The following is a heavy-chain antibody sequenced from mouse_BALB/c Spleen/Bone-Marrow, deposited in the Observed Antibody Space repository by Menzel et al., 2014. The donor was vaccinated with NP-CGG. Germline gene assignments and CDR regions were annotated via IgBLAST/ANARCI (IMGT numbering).Heavy chain of an antibody. V-gene: IGHV1S41*01. Sequence: DLVKPGASVKLSCKASGYTFTSYWINWIKQGPGQGLEWIGRIAPGSGITYYDEMFKGKPTLTVDTSSSTAYIQLSSLSSEDSAVYFCARSYYGRAMDYWGQGTSVTVSS. D-gene: IGHD1-1*01. CDR2: IAPGSGIT. CDR1: GYTFTSYW. J-gene: IGHJ4*01. CDR3: ARSYYGRAMDY.